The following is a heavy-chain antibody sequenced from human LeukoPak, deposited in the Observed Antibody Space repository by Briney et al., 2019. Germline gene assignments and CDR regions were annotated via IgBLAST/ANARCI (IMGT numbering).Heavy chain of an antibody. J-gene: IGHJ4*02. Sequence: GASVKVSCKASGYTFTSYGISWVRQAPGQGLEWMGWISAYNGNTNYAQKLQGRVTMTTDTSTSTAYMELRSLRSDDTAVYYCARGKRYYYDSSGYYSPFDYWGQGTLVTVSS. V-gene: IGHV1-18*01. CDR3: ARGKRYYYDSSGYYSPFDY. CDR2: ISAYNGNT. D-gene: IGHD3-22*01. CDR1: GYTFTSYG.